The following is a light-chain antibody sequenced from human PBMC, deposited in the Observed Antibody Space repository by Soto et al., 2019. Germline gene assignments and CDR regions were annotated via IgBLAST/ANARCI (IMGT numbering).Light chain of an antibody. CDR2: AAS. CDR3: QQLNIDSYPIT. Sequence: IQLTQSPSSLSASLGDKDTNTCRARQGISSYLAWYQQKPGKAPKLLIKAASRLQTGVPSRFSGSGSGTDFTLTISGLQPDDFATYYCQQLNIDSYPITFGQGTRLEIK. V-gene: IGKV1-9*01. CDR1: QGISSY. J-gene: IGKJ5*01.